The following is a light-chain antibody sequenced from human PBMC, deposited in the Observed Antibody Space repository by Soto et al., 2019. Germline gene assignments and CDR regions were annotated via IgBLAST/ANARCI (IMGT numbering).Light chain of an antibody. CDR3: SSYTSSSTFYV. J-gene: IGLJ1*01. Sequence: QSALTQPASVSGSPGQSITISCTGTSSDVGGYNYVSWYQQHPGKAPKLMIYDVSNRPSGVSNRFSGSKSGNTASLTISGLKAEDEADYYCSSYTSSSTFYVFGTGTKVTV. V-gene: IGLV2-14*01. CDR1: SSDVGGYNY. CDR2: DVS.